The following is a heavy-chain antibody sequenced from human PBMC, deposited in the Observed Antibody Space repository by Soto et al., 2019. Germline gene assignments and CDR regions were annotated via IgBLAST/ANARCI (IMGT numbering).Heavy chain of an antibody. CDR3: ARASHAILTGPPWVWYFDL. D-gene: IGHD3-9*01. Sequence: QVQLQQWGAGPLRPLETLSLTCGVSGGSFSGYYWAWIRQSPGKGLEWIGEINDRGSINYNPSLKSRVSISVATSKNHYSLNLRSVTAADTAVYYCARASHAILTGPPWVWYFDLWGRGTLVTVSS. J-gene: IGHJ2*01. CDR1: GGSFSGYY. V-gene: IGHV4-34*01. CDR2: INDRGSI.